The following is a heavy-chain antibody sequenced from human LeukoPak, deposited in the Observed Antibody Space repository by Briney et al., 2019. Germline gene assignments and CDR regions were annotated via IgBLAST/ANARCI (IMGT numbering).Heavy chain of an antibody. CDR1: GFTFSSYA. J-gene: IGHJ4*02. Sequence: PGRSLRLSCAASGFTFSSYAMNWVRQAPGKGLEWVAFISYDGSNKYYADSVKGRFTISRDNSKNTLYLQMNSLRAEDTAVYYCASAGTSYGDQFFDYWGQGTLVTVSS. CDR2: ISYDGSNK. CDR3: ASAGTSYGDQFFDY. D-gene: IGHD4-17*01. V-gene: IGHV3-30-3*01.